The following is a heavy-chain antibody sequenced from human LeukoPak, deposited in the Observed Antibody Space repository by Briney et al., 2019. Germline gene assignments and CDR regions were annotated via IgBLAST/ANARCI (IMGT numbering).Heavy chain of an antibody. CDR3: ARREKGGYIDY. Sequence: PGGSLRLSCAASGFTFSTHTMNWVRQAPGKGLEWVSSISSSSSYIYYADSVKGRFTISRDNAKNSLYLQMNSLRAEDTAVYYCARREKGGYIDYWGQGTLVTVSS. CDR1: GFTFSTHT. J-gene: IGHJ4*02. D-gene: IGHD2-2*02. CDR2: ISSSSSYI. V-gene: IGHV3-21*01.